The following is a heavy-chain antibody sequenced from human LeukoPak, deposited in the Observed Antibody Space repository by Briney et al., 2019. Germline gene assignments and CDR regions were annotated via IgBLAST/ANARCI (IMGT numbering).Heavy chain of an antibody. CDR1: GFTFSSYA. D-gene: IGHD3-22*01. J-gene: IGHJ6*03. CDR2: ISGNGLTT. Sequence: GSLRLSCAASGFTFSSYAMHWVRQAPGKGLEFVSTISGNGLTTYYADSVRGRFTISRDNSMNTLYLQMGSLRDEDMAVYYCARVMGSGYYYDFYYYMDVWGKGTTVTVSS. V-gene: IGHV3-64*02. CDR3: ARVMGSGYYYDFYYYMDV.